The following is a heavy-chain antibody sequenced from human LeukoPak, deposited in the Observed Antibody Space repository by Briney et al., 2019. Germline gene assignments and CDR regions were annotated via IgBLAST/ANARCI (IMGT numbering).Heavy chain of an antibody. CDR3: ARQDVDIVATSLGFDY. D-gene: IGHD5-12*01. Sequence: SQTLSLTCAVSGGSISSGGYSWSWIRQPPGKGLEWIGYIYHSGSTYCNPSLKSRVTISVDRSKNQFSLKLSSVTAADTAVYYCARQDVDIVATSLGFDYWGQGTLVTVSS. V-gene: IGHV4-30-2*01. J-gene: IGHJ4*02. CDR1: GGSISSGGYS. CDR2: IYHSGST.